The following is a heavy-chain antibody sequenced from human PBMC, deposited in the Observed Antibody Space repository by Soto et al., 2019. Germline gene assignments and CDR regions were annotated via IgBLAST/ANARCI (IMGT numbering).Heavy chain of an antibody. CDR1: GFSFTNYA. J-gene: IGHJ4*02. Sequence: EVQLLESGRGLVRPGGSLRLSCAASGFSFTNYAMSWVRQAPGKGLEWLSAISVSGETTYYADSVRGRFTISRDNSRATVFLQMSNRTPAHTALDYCAKDHWLIQLHFDYWGQGILVTVSS. D-gene: IGHD4-4*01. V-gene: IGHV3-23*01. CDR2: ISVSGETT. CDR3: AKDHWLIQLHFDY.